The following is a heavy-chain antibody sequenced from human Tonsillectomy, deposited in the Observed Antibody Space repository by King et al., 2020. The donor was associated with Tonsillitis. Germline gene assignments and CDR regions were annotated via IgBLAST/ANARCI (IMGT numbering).Heavy chain of an antibody. D-gene: IGHD3-10*01. Sequence: EVQLVESGGGLVQPGRSLRLSCTASGFTFGDYAMSWVRQAPGKGLEGVGFIRSKAYGGTTEYAASVKGRFTISRDDSKSIAYLQMNSLKTEDTAVYYCTRVSTSIGGGRLYYFDYWGQGTLVTVSS. V-gene: IGHV3-49*04. CDR3: TRVSTSIGGGRLYYFDY. CDR2: IRSKAYGGTT. J-gene: IGHJ4*02. CDR1: GFTFGDYA.